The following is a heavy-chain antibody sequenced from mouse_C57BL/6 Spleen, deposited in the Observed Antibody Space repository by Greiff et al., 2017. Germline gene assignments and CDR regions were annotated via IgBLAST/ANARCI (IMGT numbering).Heavy chain of an antibody. J-gene: IGHJ3*01. CDR2: IDPSDSYT. V-gene: IGHV1-50*01. CDR1: GYTFTSYW. Sequence: QVQLQQPGAELVKPGASVKLSCKASGYTFTSYWMQWVKQRPGPGLEWIGEIDPSDSYTNYNQKFKGKATLTVDTSSSTAYMQLSSLTSEDSAVYYCAVTLLLRTSFAYWGQGTLVTVSA. CDR3: AVTLLLRTSFAY. D-gene: IGHD1-1*01.